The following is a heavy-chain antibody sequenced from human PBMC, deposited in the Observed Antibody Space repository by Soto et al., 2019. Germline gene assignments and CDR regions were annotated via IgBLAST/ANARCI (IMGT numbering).Heavy chain of an antibody. CDR2: SRTDNGKT. V-gene: IGHV1-18*01. CDR3: ARGTRPTSESEHAYTPFDY. D-gene: IGHD1-1*01. Sequence: QVQLGQSGAEVQKPGASVKVSCRTSGYTFINYHITWVRQAPGQGRERMGWSRTDNGKTKYAQNLQGRGTMTTDTSTSTAYMELRRLTSDDTAVYYCARGTRPTSESEHAYTPFDYWGQGTLVTVSS. CDR1: GYTFINYH. J-gene: IGHJ4*02.